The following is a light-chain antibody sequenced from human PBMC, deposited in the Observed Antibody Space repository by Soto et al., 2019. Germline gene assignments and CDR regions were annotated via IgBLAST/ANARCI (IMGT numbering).Light chain of an antibody. CDR1: SSDFGTYNY. CDR3: CSYAGRSAYFV. CDR2: DVS. V-gene: IGLV2-11*01. J-gene: IGLJ1*01. Sequence: QSALTQPRSVSGSPGQSVTISCTGTSSDFGTYNYVSWYQQHPGKAPKVVIYDVSQRPSGVPDRFSGSKSGNTASLSISGLQGEDEADYYCCSYAGRSAYFVCGTGTKVTV.